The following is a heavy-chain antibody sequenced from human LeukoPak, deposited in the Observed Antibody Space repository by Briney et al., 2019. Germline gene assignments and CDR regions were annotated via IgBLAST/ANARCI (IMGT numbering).Heavy chain of an antibody. CDR3: WGRVSDI. CDR1: GFTLSSYW. J-gene: IGHJ3*02. V-gene: IGHV3-7*01. Sequence: GGSLRLSCAASGFTLSSYWMSWVRQAPGKGLEWVANIRQDGGEKYYVDSVKGRFTISRDNAKNSLYLEMNSLRAEDTAVYYCWGRVSDIWGQGTMVTVSS. CDR2: IRQDGGEK. D-gene: IGHD6-13*01.